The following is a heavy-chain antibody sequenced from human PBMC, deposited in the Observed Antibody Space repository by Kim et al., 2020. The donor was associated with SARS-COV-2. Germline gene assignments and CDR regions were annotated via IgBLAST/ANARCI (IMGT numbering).Heavy chain of an antibody. CDR2: ISYDGSNK. Sequence: LSLSCAASGFTFSSYCMHWFRQAPGKGLEWVAVISYDGSNKYYADSVKGRFTISRDNSKNTLYLQMNSLRAEDTAVYYCAKDRGYGSGCSCYGNYYY. V-gene: IGHV3-30*18. CDR3: AKDRGYGSGCSCYGNYYY. CDR1: GFTFSSYC. J-gene: IGHJ6*01. D-gene: IGHD2-15*01.